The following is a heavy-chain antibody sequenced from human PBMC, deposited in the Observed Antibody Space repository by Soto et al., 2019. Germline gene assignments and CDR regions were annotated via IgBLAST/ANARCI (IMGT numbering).Heavy chain of an antibody. Sequence: GGSLRLSCEASGFTFNNYAIAWVRQAPGKGLEWVSGITSSGAAYYADSVKGRFTISRDNSKNTLYLQMDSLRAEDTAVYYCAKGESSVSARDFDPWGQGTLVTVSS. J-gene: IGHJ5*02. CDR3: AKGESSVSARDFDP. V-gene: IGHV3-23*01. D-gene: IGHD3-22*01. CDR2: ITSSGAA. CDR1: GFTFNNYA.